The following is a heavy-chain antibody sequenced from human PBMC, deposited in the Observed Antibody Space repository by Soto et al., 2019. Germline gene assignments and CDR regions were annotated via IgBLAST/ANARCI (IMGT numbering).Heavy chain of an antibody. CDR2: ISGSGGST. V-gene: IGHV3-23*01. D-gene: IGHD2-2*01. CDR3: AKESVYPLRYYYGMDV. Sequence: EVQLLESGGGLVQPGGSLRLSCAASGFTFSSYAMSWVRQAPGKGLEWVSAISGSGGSTYYADSVKGRFTISRDNSKNTLYLQMNSLRAEDTAVYYCAKESVYPLRYYYGMDVWGQGTTVTVSS. CDR1: GFTFSSYA. J-gene: IGHJ6*02.